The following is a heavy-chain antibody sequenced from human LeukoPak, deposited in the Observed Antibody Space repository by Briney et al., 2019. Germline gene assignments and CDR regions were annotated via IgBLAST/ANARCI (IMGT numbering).Heavy chain of an antibody. J-gene: IGHJ6*02. Sequence: PSETLSLTCTVSGGSISSYYWSWIRQPPGKGLEWIGYIYYSGSTNYNPSLKSRVTISVDTSKNQFSLKLSSVTAADTAVYYCARAKDILTGYFHYGMDVWGQGTTVTVSS. V-gene: IGHV4-59*01. CDR3: ARAKDILTGYFHYGMDV. CDR1: GGSISSYY. CDR2: IYYSGST. D-gene: IGHD3-9*01.